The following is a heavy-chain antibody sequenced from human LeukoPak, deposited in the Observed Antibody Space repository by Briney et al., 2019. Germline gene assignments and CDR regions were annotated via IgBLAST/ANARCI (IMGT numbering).Heavy chain of an antibody. D-gene: IGHD5-18*01. J-gene: IGHJ5*02. Sequence: GGSLRLSCAASGFSFSNYWMDWVRQAPGKGLEWVANIKQDGSEKKCLDSVKGRFTISRDNSKNTLYLQMNSLRAEDTAVYYCAKRGDSYGNNWFDPWGQGTLVTASS. V-gene: IGHV3-7*05. CDR2: IKQDGSEK. CDR1: GFSFSNYW. CDR3: AKRGDSYGNNWFDP.